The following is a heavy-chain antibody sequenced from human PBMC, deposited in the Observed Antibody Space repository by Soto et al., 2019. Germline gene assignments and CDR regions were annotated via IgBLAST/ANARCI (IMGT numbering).Heavy chain of an antibody. CDR3: AKDIWVRGVTCMDL. J-gene: IGHJ6*02. Sequence: QVQLVESGGGVVQPGRSLRLSCAASGFTFSSYGMHWVRQAPGKGLEWVAVISYDGSNKYYADSVKGRFTISRDNSKNTLYLQMNSLRAEDTAVYYCAKDIWVRGVTCMDLWGQGTTVTVSS. CDR1: GFTFSSYG. CDR2: ISYDGSNK. D-gene: IGHD3-10*01. V-gene: IGHV3-30*18.